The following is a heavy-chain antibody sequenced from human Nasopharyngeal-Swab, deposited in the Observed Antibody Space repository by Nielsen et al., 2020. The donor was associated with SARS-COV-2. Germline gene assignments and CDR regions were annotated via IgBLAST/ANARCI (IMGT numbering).Heavy chain of an antibody. CDR3: AREISSWSYYYYYYMDV. J-gene: IGHJ6*03. D-gene: IGHD6-13*01. CDR2: TYYRSKWYN. Sequence: WIRQSPSRGLEWLGRTYYRSKWYNDYAVSVKSRITINPGTSKNQFSLQLNSVTPEDTAVYYCAREISSWSYYYYYYMDVWGKGTTVTVSS. V-gene: IGHV6-1*01.